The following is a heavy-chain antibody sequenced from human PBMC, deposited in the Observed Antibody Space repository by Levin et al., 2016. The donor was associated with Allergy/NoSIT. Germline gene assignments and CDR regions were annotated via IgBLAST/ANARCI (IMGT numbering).Heavy chain of an antibody. V-gene: IGHV3-53*04. CDR1: GFTVSSNY. CDR2: IYSGGST. CDR3: ARAGDSSGYYFDY. J-gene: IGHJ4*02. Sequence: LKISCAASGFTVSSNYMSWVRQAPGKGLEWVSVIYSGGSTYYADSVKGRFTISRHNSKNTLYLQMNSLRAEDTAVYYCARAGDSSGYYFDYWGQGTLVTVSS. D-gene: IGHD3-22*01.